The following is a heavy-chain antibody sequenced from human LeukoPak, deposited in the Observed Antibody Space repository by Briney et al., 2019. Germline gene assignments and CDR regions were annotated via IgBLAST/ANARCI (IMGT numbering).Heavy chain of an antibody. D-gene: IGHD6-13*01. CDR3: AKDLREQQLDY. Sequence: GGSLRLSCAASGFTFSSYAMHWVRQAPGKGLEWVAVISYDGSNKYYADSVKGRFTISRDNSKNTLSLQMNSLRADDTAVYYCAKDLREQQLDYWGQGTLVTVSS. V-gene: IGHV3-30-3*01. J-gene: IGHJ4*02. CDR1: GFTFSSYA. CDR2: ISYDGSNK.